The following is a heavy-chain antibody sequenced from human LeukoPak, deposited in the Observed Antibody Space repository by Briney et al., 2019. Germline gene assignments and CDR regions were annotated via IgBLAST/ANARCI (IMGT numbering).Heavy chain of an antibody. CDR1: GFTFSSYA. V-gene: IGHV3-23*01. CDR3: AKHGRSDYDYVWGSSDF. J-gene: IGHJ4*02. Sequence: GGSLRLSCAASGFTFSSYAMSWVRQAPGKGLEWVSVISGSGGSTYYADSVKGRFTISRDNSKNTLYLQMNSLRAEDAAVYYCAKHGRSDYDYVWGSSDFWGQGTLVTVSS. D-gene: IGHD3-16*01. CDR2: ISGSGGST.